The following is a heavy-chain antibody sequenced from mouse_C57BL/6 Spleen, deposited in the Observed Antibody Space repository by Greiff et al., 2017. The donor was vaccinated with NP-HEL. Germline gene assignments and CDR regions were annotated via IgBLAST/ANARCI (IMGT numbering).Heavy chain of an antibody. V-gene: IGHV1-80*01. CDR2: IYPGDGDT. CDR1: GYAFSSYW. Sequence: VQLQQSGAELVKPGASVKISCKASGYAFSSYWMNWVKQRPGKGLEWIGQIYPGDGDTNYNGKFKGKATLTADKSSSTAYMQLSSLTSEDSAVYFCAREGLTGLYAMDYWGQGTSVTVSS. D-gene: IGHD4-1*01. CDR3: AREGLTGLYAMDY. J-gene: IGHJ4*01.